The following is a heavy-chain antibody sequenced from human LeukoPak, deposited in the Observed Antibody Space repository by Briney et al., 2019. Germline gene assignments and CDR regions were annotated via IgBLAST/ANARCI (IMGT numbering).Heavy chain of an antibody. Sequence: GGSLRLSCAASGFTFSTYAMHWVRQAPGKGLEYVSAISSNGGSTYYANSVKGRFTISRDNSKNTLYLQMGSLRAEDMAVYYCARGGGDCSSTSCYLEYWGQGGLVTVSS. CDR1: GFTFSTYA. CDR3: ARGGGDCSSTSCYLEY. V-gene: IGHV3-64*01. CDR2: ISSNGGST. D-gene: IGHD2-2*01. J-gene: IGHJ4*02.